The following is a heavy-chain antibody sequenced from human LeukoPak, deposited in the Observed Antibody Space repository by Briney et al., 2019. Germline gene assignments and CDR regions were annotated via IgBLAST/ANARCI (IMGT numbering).Heavy chain of an antibody. CDR1: GFTFSSYG. CDR3: AKLLRDVTIYDF. CDR2: INQGESMI. Sequence: GGTLRLSCAASGFTFSSYGMSWVRQAPGKGLEWVASINQGESMIWYVDSVKGRFTISRDNANNLLFLQMNYMRVEDTAVYYCAKLLRDVTIYDFWGHGDLVTVSS. J-gene: IGHJ4*03. D-gene: IGHD5-24*01. V-gene: IGHV3-7*01.